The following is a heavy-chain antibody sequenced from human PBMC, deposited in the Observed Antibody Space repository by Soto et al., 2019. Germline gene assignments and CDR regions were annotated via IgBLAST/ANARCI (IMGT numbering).Heavy chain of an antibody. V-gene: IGHV3-23*01. CDR1: GFTFSSHG. CDR3: AKDRSLSYYDSSGYWVY. CDR2: ISGSGGST. J-gene: IGHJ4*02. D-gene: IGHD3-22*01. Sequence: PGGSLRLSCAASGFTFSSHGMSWVRQAPGKGLECVSAISGSGGSTYYADSMKGRFTISRDNSKNTLYLQMNSLRAEDTAVYYCAKDRSLSYYDSSGYWVYWGQGTLVTVSS.